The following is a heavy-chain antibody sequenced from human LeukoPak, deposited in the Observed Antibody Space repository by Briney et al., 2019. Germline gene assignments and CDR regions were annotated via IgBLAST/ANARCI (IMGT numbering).Heavy chain of an antibody. CDR2: IKQDGSEK. CDR3: ARDRNQDYDFWSGYYTGVVDY. Sequence: GGSLRLSCAAYGFTFSSYWMSWVRQAPGKGLEWVANIKQDGSEKYYVDSVKGRFTISRDNAKNSLYLQMNSLRAEDTAVYYCARDRNQDYDFWSGYYTGVVDYWGQGTLVTVSS. CDR1: GFTFSSYW. D-gene: IGHD3-3*01. J-gene: IGHJ4*02. V-gene: IGHV3-7*01.